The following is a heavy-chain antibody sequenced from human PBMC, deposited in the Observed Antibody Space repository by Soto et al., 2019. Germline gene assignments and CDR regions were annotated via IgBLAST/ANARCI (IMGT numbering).Heavy chain of an antibody. CDR3: ARPGYYYYYGMDV. CDR1: GFSLSNARMG. V-gene: IGHV2-26*01. Sequence: QVTLKESGPVLVKPTETLTLTCTVSGFSLSNARMGVSWIRQPPGKALEWLAHIFSNDEKSYSTSLKSRLTISKDTSKSQVVLTMTNIDPVDTATYYCARPGYYYYYGMDVWGQGTTVTVSS. CDR2: IFSNDEK. J-gene: IGHJ6*02.